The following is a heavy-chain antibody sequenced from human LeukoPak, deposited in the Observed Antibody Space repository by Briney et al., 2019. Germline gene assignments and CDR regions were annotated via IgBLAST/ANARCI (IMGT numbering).Heavy chain of an antibody. CDR1: GGSISSGGYY. CDR2: IYYSGST. D-gene: IGHD6-13*01. J-gene: IGHJ3*02. CDR3: ARDRGRIAAAGPTDAFDI. V-gene: IGHV4-31*03. Sequence: PSQTLSLTCIVSGGSISSGGYYWSWIRQHPGKGLEWIGYIYYSGSTYYNPSLKSRVTISVDTSKNQFSLKLSSVTAADTAVYYCARDRGRIAAAGPTDAFDIWGQGTMVTVSS.